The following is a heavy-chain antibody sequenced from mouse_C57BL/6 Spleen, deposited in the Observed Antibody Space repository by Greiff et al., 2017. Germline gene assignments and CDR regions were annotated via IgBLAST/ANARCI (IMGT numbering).Heavy chain of an antibody. D-gene: IGHD6-1*01. Sequence: QFQLQQPGAELVKPGASVKMSCKASGYTFTSYWITWVKQRPGQGLEWIGDIYPGSGSTNYNEKFKSKATLTVDTSSSTAYMQLSSLTSEDSAVYYCARAPLSPDAMDYWGPGTSVTVSS. CDR1: GYTFTSYW. CDR2: IYPGSGST. CDR3: ARAPLSPDAMDY. V-gene: IGHV1-55*01. J-gene: IGHJ4*01.